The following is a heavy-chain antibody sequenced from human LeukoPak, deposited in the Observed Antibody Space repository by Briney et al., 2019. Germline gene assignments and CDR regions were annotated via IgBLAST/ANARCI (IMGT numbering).Heavy chain of an antibody. Sequence: SETLSLTCAVYGGSFSGYYWSWIRQPPGKGLEWIGEINHSGSTNYNPSLKSRVTISVDTSKNQFSLKLSSVTAADTAVYYCARDGRRAAAGLNWFDPWGQGTLVTVSS. CDR2: INHSGST. CDR3: ARDGRRAAAGLNWFDP. V-gene: IGHV4-34*01. D-gene: IGHD6-13*01. J-gene: IGHJ5*02. CDR1: GGSFSGYY.